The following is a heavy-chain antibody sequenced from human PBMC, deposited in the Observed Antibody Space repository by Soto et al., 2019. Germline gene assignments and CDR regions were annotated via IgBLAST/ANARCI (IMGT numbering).Heavy chain of an antibody. J-gene: IGHJ4*02. Sequence: GGSLRLSCAASGFTFSSYGMHWVRQAPGKGLEWVAVIWYDGSNKYYADSVKGRFTISRDNSKNTLYLQMNSLRAEDTAVYYCARAGNKPRPPLDYWGQGTLVTVSS. CDR1: GFTFSSYG. V-gene: IGHV3-33*01. CDR3: ARAGNKPRPPLDY. CDR2: IWYDGSNK.